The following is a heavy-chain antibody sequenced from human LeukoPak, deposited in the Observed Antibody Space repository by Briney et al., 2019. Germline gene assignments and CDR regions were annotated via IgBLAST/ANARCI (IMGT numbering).Heavy chain of an antibody. D-gene: IGHD3-22*01. J-gene: IGHJ4*02. Sequence: GGSLRLSCAASGFTFSAYGMHWVRQAPGKGLEWVAVIWYGGSDIYYADSVKGRFTISRDNSKNTLYMQMNSLRAEDTAVYYYARDFGRSYYYGFDYWGQGTLVTVSS. CDR1: GFTFSAYG. V-gene: IGHV3-33*01. CDR3: ARDFGRSYYYGFDY. CDR2: IWYGGSDI.